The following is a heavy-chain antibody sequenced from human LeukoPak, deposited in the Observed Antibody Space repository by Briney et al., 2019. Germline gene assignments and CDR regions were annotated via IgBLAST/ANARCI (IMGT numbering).Heavy chain of an antibody. V-gene: IGHV1-2*02. CDR3: ARQPLVGATAFDY. Sequence: ASVKVSCKASGYTFTGYYMHWVRQAPGQGLEWMGWINPNSGGTNYAQKFQGRVTMTRDTSISTAYMELSRLRSEDTAVYYCARQPLVGATAFDYWGQGTLVTVSS. D-gene: IGHD1-26*01. J-gene: IGHJ4*02. CDR2: INPNSGGT. CDR1: GYTFTGYY.